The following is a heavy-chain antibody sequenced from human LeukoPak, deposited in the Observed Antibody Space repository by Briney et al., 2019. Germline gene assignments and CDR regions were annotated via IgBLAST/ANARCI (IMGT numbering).Heavy chain of an antibody. CDR3: TRGSIAVPYNWFDP. CDR2: MNPNSGNT. V-gene: IGHV1-8*01. CDR1: GYTFSSYD. J-gene: IGHJ5*02. Sequence: GASVKVSCXASGYTFSSYDINWVRQASGQGLEWMGWMNPNSGNTGYAQKFQGSVTMTRDTSMSTAYMELSSLRSEDTAIYYCTRGSIAVPYNWFDPWGQGTLVTVSS. D-gene: IGHD6-19*01.